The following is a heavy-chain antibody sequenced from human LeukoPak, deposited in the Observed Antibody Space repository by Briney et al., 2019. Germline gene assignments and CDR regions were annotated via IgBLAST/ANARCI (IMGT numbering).Heavy chain of an antibody. J-gene: IGHJ4*02. V-gene: IGHV1-24*01. Sequence: ASVTVSCKVSGYTLTELSMHWVRQAPGKGLEWMGGFDPEDGETIYAQKFQGRVTMTEDTSTDTAYMELSSLRSEDTAAYYCATANIEQLAPFDYWGQGTLDTVSS. CDR2: FDPEDGET. D-gene: IGHD6-6*01. CDR3: ATANIEQLAPFDY. CDR1: GYTLTELS.